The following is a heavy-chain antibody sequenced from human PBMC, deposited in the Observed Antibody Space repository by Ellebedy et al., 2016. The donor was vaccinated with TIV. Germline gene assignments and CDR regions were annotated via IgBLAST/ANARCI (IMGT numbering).Heavy chain of an antibody. Sequence: GESLEISXAASGFTFSSYGMHWVRQAPGKGLEWVAVIWYDGSNKYYADSVKGRFTISRDNSKNTLYLQMNSLRAEDTAVYYCASQYCSGGSCYSMLLDYWGQGTLVTVSS. CDR3: ASQYCSGGSCYSMLLDY. J-gene: IGHJ4*02. CDR2: IWYDGSNK. D-gene: IGHD2-15*01. CDR1: GFTFSSYG. V-gene: IGHV3-33*01.